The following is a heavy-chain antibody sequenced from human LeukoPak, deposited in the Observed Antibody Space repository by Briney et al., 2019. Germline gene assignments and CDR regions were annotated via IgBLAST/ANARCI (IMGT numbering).Heavy chain of an antibody. V-gene: IGHV3-30-3*01. CDR2: ISYLGDIK. J-gene: IGHJ4*02. D-gene: IGHD1-26*01. CDR1: GFIFNTYP. Sequence: GRSLRLSCAASGFIFNTYPMHWVRQTPGKGLEWVAFISYLGDIKSYADSVKGRFTISRDNSVDTLYLQMNSLRDEDTAVYYCARSDVREPDFDYWGQGTLVTVSS. CDR3: ARSDVREPDFDY.